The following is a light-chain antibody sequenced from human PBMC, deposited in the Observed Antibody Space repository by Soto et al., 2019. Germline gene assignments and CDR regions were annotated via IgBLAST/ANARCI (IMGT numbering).Light chain of an antibody. CDR3: QQYDSLPT. J-gene: IGKJ4*01. V-gene: IGKV1-33*01. CDR1: HDITNY. Sequence: DIQMTQSPSSLSASVGDRVTITCQASHDITNYLNWYQQKPGKGPRLLIYGASNLETGVPSRFSGSGFGTDFSFTISSPQPEDFATYYCQQYDSLPTFGGGTKVDIK. CDR2: GAS.